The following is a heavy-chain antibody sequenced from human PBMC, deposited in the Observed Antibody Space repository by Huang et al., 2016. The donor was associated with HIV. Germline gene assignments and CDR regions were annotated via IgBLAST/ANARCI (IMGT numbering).Heavy chain of an antibody. J-gene: IGHJ5*02. Sequence: QEQLVQSGAEVKKPGASVKVSCKASGYTFSFHDVHWVRQVTGQGLEWMGWVNPRSGNRGYDQKFQGRVTMTTNASVTTAYMELRSLTSEDTTVYYCARGPLHRAIMGWGEGFDSGWRTGFDPWGQGTLVTVTS. CDR3: ARGPLHRAIMGWGEGFDSGWRTGFDP. CDR2: VNPRSGNR. V-gene: IGHV1-8*01. D-gene: IGHD3-10*01. CDR1: GYTFSFHD.